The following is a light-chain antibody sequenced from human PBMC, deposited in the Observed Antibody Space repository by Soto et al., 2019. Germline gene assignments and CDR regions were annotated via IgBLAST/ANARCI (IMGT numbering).Light chain of an antibody. CDR1: KLGDRY. CDR3: KAWDSRQV. J-gene: IGLJ2*01. V-gene: IGLV3-1*01. Sequence: SYELTQPPSVSVSPGQTASITCSGDKLGDRYVCWYQQKPGQSPLLVISPDTKRPSGIPERFSGSNSGDTATLTISGTQAMDEADYFCKAWDSRQVFGGGTKLTVL. CDR2: PDT.